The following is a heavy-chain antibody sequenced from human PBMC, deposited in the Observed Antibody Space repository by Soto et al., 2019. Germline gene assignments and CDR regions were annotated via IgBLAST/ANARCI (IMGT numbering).Heavy chain of an antibody. CDR1: GYTFTSYD. J-gene: IGHJ4*02. CDR3: ASSVFGYSSRWYSRFVY. D-gene: IGHD6-13*01. CDR2: MNPNSGNT. V-gene: IGHV1-8*01. Sequence: ASVKVSCKASGYTFTSYDINWVRQATGQGLEWMGWMNPNSGNTGYAQKFQGRVTMTRNTSISTAYMELSSLRSEDTAVYYCASSVFGYSSRWYSRFVYWGQGTLVTVSS.